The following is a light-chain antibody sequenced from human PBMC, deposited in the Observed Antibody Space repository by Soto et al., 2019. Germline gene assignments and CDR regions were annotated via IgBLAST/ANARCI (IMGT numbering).Light chain of an antibody. Sequence: DIQMTQSPSTLSASVGDRVTITCRAIQTIINWLAWYQQKPGKAPKLLIYKASTLEGEVPSRFSGSGSGTEFTLTISSLQPDDFATYYCQQYNSYSWTFGQGTKVDIK. CDR1: QTIINW. J-gene: IGKJ1*01. V-gene: IGKV1-5*03. CDR2: KAS. CDR3: QQYNSYSWT.